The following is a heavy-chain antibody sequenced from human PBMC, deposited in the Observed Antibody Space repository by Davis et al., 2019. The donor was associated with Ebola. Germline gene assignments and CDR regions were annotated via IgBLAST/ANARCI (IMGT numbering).Heavy chain of an antibody. D-gene: IGHD1-1*01. V-gene: IGHV3-11*04. J-gene: IGHJ4*02. CDR2: ISSSGSTI. CDR1: GFNFSDYY. Sequence: GGSLRLSCAASGFNFSDYYMSWICQAPGKGLEWVSYISSSGSTIYYADSVKGRFTISRDNAKNSLYLQMNSLRDEDTAVYYCARDRANWNLPFDYWGQGTLVTVSS. CDR3: ARDRANWNLPFDY.